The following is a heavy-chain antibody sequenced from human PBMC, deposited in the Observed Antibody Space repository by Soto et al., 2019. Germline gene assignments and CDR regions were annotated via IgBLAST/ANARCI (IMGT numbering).Heavy chain of an antibody. Sequence: QLQLQESGPGLVKPSETLSLTCCVSAGSMNSDSFYWGWIRQPPGKGLVWIGVINHSGSTYHNLSLKGRVTMSVDASRNQFSLKLASMTAADAAVYYCARLGGYVSVGYYYLWDSWGQGTLVTVSS. J-gene: IGHJ4*02. V-gene: IGHV4-39*01. CDR1: AGSMNSDSFY. CDR3: ARLGGYVSVGYYYLWDS. CDR2: INHSGST. D-gene: IGHD3-22*01.